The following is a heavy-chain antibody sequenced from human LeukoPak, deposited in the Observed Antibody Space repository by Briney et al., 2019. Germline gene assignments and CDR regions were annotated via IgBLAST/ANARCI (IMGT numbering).Heavy chain of an antibody. CDR1: GGSISSSSYY. CDR2: IYYSGST. D-gene: IGHD3-10*01. Sequence: SETLSLTCTVSGGSISSSSYYWGWIRQPPGKGLEWIGSIYYSGSTYYNPSLKSRVTISVDTSKNQFSLKLSSVTAADTAVYYCARIRRITMVRGVKKYYYYMDVWGKGTTVTGSS. J-gene: IGHJ6*03. CDR3: ARIRRITMVRGVKKYYYYMDV. V-gene: IGHV4-39*07.